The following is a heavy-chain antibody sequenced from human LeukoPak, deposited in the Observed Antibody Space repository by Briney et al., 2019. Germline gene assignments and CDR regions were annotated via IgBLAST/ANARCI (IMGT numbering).Heavy chain of an antibody. D-gene: IGHD5-18*01. V-gene: IGHV4-59*08. J-gene: IGHJ3*02. CDR3: ARQPSATAAFDI. Sequence: SETLSLTCAVSGGSISSYYWSWIRQPPGKGLEWNAYIYYNGNTNYNPSFKSRVTISVDTSKNQFSLKLSSVAAADTAIYYCARQPSATAAFDIWGQGTMVTVSS. CDR2: IYYNGNT. CDR1: GGSISSYY.